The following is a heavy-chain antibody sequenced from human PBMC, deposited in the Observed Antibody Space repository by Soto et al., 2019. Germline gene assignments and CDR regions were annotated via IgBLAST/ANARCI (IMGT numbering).Heavy chain of an antibody. CDR2: IGASTSTT. CDR1: GFTFSSYA. V-gene: IGHV3-48*01. Sequence: GGSLRLSCAASGFTFSSYAMSWVRQDPGKGLEWVSYIGASTSTTYYADSVKGRFTISRDNAKNSLFLQMNSLRAEDTAVYYCARALQTYTSGPLGFWGQGTRVTVSS. D-gene: IGHD6-19*01. CDR3: ARALQTYTSGPLGF. J-gene: IGHJ4*02.